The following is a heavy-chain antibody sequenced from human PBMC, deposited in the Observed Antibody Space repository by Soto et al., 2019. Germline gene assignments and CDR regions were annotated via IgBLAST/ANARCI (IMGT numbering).Heavy chain of an antibody. J-gene: IGHJ5*02. D-gene: IGHD6-13*01. CDR3: ARDQGLAAAGITWFDP. CDR2: IHSSGST. V-gene: IGHV4-4*07. Sequence: SETLSLTCTVSGASMNSYHWSWIRQPAGKGLEWIGHIHSSGSTNYNPSLKSRVTMSVDTSKNQFSLRLMSLTAADTAVYYCARDQGLAAAGITWFDPWGQGYLVTVSS. CDR1: GASMNSYH.